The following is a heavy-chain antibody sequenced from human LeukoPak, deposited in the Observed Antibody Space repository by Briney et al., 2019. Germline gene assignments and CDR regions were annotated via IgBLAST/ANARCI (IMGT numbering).Heavy chain of an antibody. CDR3: ARPASIAARTNWFDP. Sequence: ASVKVSCKASGYTFTSYDINWVRQATGQGLEWMGWMNPNSGNTGYAQKFQGRVTMTRNTSIRTAYMELSSLRSEDTAVYYCARPASIAARTNWFDPWGQGTLVTVSS. CDR2: MNPNSGNT. V-gene: IGHV1-8*01. D-gene: IGHD6-6*01. CDR1: GYTFTSYD. J-gene: IGHJ5*02.